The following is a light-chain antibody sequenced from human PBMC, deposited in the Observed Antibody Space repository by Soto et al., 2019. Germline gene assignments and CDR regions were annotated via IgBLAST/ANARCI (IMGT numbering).Light chain of an antibody. CDR1: SSDVGGYNY. V-gene: IGLV2-8*01. CDR2: EVS. Sequence: QSALTQPPSASGSPGQSVTISCTGTSSDVGGYNYVSWYQQHPRKAPKLMIYEVSKRPSGVPDRFSGSKSGNTASLTVSGLQAEDEADYYCSSYAGSNIGVFGGGTNLTVL. CDR3: SSYAGSNIGV. J-gene: IGLJ3*02.